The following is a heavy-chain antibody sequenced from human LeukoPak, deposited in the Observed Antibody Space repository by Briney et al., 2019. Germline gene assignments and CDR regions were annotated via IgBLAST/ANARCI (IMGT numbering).Heavy chain of an antibody. Sequence: GRSLRLSCAASGFTFSSYGMHWVRQAPGKGLEWVAVIWYDGSNKYYADSVKGRFTISRDNSKNTLYLQMNSLRAEDTAVYYCARDRAYNYLSDYWGQGTLVTVSS. D-gene: IGHD5-18*01. CDR3: ARDRAYNYLSDY. CDR2: IWYDGSNK. J-gene: IGHJ4*02. CDR1: GFTFSSYG. V-gene: IGHV3-33*01.